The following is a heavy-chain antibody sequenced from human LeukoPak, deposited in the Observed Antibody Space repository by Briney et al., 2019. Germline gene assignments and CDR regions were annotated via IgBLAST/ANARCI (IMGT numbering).Heavy chain of an antibody. Sequence: GGSPRLSCAASGFTFSSYAMHWVRQAPGKGLEWVAVISYDGSNKYYADSVKGRFTISRDNSKNTLYLQMNSLRAEDTAVYYCARDSEQQLDGPLDYWGQGTLVTVSS. CDR2: ISYDGSNK. CDR3: ARDSEQQLDGPLDY. CDR1: GFTFSSYA. V-gene: IGHV3-30-3*01. J-gene: IGHJ4*02. D-gene: IGHD6-13*01.